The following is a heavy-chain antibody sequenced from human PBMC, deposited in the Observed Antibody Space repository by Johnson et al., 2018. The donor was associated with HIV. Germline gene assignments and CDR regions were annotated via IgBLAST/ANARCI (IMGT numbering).Heavy chain of an antibody. D-gene: IGHD6-19*01. CDR3: ASCSKQWLVRPNAFDI. Sequence: QVQLVESGGGVVQPGRSLRLSCAASGFTFSSYGMHWVRQAPGKGLEWVAVIWYDGSNKYYADSVKGRFTISRDNSKNTLYLQMNSLIAEDTAVYYCASCSKQWLVRPNAFDIWGQGTMVTVSS. CDR2: IWYDGSNK. V-gene: IGHV3-30*19. J-gene: IGHJ3*02. CDR1: GFTFSSYG.